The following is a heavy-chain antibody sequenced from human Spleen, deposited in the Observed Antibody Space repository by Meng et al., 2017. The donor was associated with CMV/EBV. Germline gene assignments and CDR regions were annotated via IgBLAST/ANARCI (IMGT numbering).Heavy chain of an antibody. J-gene: IGHJ2*01. CDR3: ARGEVGPTLYWYFDL. V-gene: IGHV1-8*02. Sequence: ASVKVSCKASGGNFNTFAISWVRQAPGQGLEWMGWMNPNTGNTGYAQKFQGRVTATRNTSISTAYMELSSLRSEDTAVYYCARGEVGPTLYWYFDLWGRGTLVTVSS. CDR1: GGNFNTFA. D-gene: IGHD1-26*01. CDR2: MNPNTGNT.